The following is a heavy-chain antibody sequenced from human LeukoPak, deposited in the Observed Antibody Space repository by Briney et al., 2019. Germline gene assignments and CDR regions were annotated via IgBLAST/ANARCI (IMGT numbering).Heavy chain of an antibody. V-gene: IGHV3-23*01. CDR2: ISGDGVYI. D-gene: IGHD7-27*01. CDR1: GFTFRNFA. Sequence: GGSLRLSCAASGFTFRNFAMSWVRQAPGKGLEWVSAISGDGVYIYYIDSVKGRFTTSRDNSRDTLFLQMNSLRAEDTALYYCAKGGADDWGETWGQGTLVTASS. J-gene: IGHJ5*02. CDR3: AKGGADDWGET.